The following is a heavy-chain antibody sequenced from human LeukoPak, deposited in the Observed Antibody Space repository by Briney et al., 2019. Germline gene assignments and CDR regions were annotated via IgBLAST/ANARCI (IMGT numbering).Heavy chain of an antibody. CDR2: IKQDGSEN. V-gene: IGHV3-7*04. J-gene: IGHJ4*02. Sequence: GGSLRLSCAASGFTFSSYWMNWVRQAPGKGLEWVANIKQDGSENYYVDSVKGRFTISRDKAKNSLYLQMNSRRAEDTAVYYCARGAYSYGYWGQGTLVTVSS. CDR3: ARGAYSYGY. D-gene: IGHD5-18*01. CDR1: GFTFSSYW.